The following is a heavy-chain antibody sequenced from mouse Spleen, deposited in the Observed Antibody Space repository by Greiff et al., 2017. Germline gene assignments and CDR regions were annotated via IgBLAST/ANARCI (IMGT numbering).Heavy chain of an antibody. J-gene: IGHJ2*01. V-gene: IGHV1S81*02. CDR2: INPSNGRT. CDR1: GYTFTSYW. D-gene: IGHD1-1*01. CDR3: ARWGYYGSSYYFDY. Sequence: VQLQQPGAELVKPGASVKLSCKASGYTFTSYWMHWVKQRPGQGLEWIGEINPSNGRTNYNEKFKSKATLTVDKSSSTAYMQLSSLTSEDSAVYYCARWGYYGSSYYFDYWGQGTTLTVSS.